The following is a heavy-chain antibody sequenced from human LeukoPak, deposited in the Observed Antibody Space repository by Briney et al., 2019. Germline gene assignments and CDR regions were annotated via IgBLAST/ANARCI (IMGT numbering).Heavy chain of an antibody. CDR3: ERDLPFLPGD. J-gene: IGHJ4*02. D-gene: IGHD7-27*01. Sequence: GASVKVSCKASGYTFTNYGISWVRQTPGQGLEWMGWISVNSGATKYAQKFQGRYTITTDPSQRTGYMELRSLRSDDSAVYYCERDLPFLPGDWGQGTLVTVSS. CDR2: ISVNSGAT. V-gene: IGHV1-18*01. CDR1: GYTFTNYG.